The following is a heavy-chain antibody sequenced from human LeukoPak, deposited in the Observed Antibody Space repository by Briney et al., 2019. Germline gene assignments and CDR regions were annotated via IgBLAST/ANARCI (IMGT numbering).Heavy chain of an antibody. J-gene: IGHJ4*02. CDR2: IYYSGST. CDR1: GVSVSSGSYY. Sequence: PSETLSLTCTVSGVSVSSGSYYWSWIRQLPGKGLEWIGYIYYSGSTNYNPSLKSRVTISVDTSKNQFSLKLSSVTAADTAVYYCARGAGYSSSNDYWGQGTLVTVSS. CDR3: ARGAGYSSSNDY. D-gene: IGHD6-13*01. V-gene: IGHV4-61*01.